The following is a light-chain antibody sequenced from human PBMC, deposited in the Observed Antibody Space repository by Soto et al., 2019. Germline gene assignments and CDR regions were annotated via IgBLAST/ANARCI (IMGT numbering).Light chain of an antibody. CDR2: KAS. CDR3: QQYNSYSGLT. Sequence: DIQMTHSPSTLSSSLGDIVTITCRASQSISSWLAWYQQKPGKAPKLLIYKASSLESGVPSRFSGSGSGTEFTLTISSLQPDDFATYYCQQYNSYSGLTFGGGTKVDNK. J-gene: IGKJ4*01. V-gene: IGKV1-5*03. CDR1: QSISSW.